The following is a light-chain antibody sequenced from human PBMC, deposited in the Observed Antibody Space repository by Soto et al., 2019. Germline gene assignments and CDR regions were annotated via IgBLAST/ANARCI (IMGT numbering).Light chain of an antibody. J-gene: IGKJ1*01. V-gene: IGKV2-28*01. CDR1: RSLLHSNGYKY. Sequence: DIVMTQFPLSLPVTPGEPASISCRSSRSLLHSNGYKYLDWYLQKPGQSPQILIYLGSNRASGVPDRFSGSGSGTDFTLKISRVEAEDVGVYYCMQALQAPWTFGQGTKVDIK. CDR3: MQALQAPWT. CDR2: LGS.